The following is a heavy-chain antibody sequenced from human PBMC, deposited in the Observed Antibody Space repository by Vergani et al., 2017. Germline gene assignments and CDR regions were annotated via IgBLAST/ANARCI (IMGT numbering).Heavy chain of an antibody. Sequence: QVQLQKSGPGLLKASHTLSLTCNVSDSYVCSCGYYWSWVLQRPGMGLAWIGYIYYSGTTYYNPSLESRLTISLDTSENPLSLKLTSVTAADTAVYYCARQNDYYMDVWGKGATVTVS. V-gene: IGHV4-31*03. J-gene: IGHJ6*03. CDR2: IYYSGTT. CDR3: ARQNDYYMDV. CDR1: DSYVCSCGYY. D-gene: IGHD2/OR15-2a*01.